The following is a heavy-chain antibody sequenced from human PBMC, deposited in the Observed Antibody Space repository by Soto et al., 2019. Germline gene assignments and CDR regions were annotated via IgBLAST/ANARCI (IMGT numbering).Heavy chain of an antibody. J-gene: IGHJ4*02. CDR3: ARDGRLLAVAGYFDY. Sequence: GGSLRLSCAASGFTFSSYGMHWVHQAPGKGLEWVAVIWYDGSNKYYADSVKGRFTISRDNSKNTLYLQMNSLRAEDTAVYYCARDGRLLAVAGYFDYWGQGTLVTVSS. CDR1: GFTFSSYG. V-gene: IGHV3-33*01. D-gene: IGHD6-19*01. CDR2: IWYDGSNK.